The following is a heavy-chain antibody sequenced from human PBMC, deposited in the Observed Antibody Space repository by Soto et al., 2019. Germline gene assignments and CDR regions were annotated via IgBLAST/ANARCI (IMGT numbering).Heavy chain of an antibody. D-gene: IGHD5-12*01. Sequence: ASVKVSCKPSGYLFTGYYMRWVRQAPGQGLEWMGWINPDSGGTNYQQKFQGRVTMTRDTSISTAYLELSSLRSDDPAVYYCTINVATFNFGYRGEATLATVSX. CDR1: GYLFTGYY. J-gene: IGHJ4*02. CDR2: INPDSGGT. CDR3: TINVATFNFGY. V-gene: IGHV1-2*02.